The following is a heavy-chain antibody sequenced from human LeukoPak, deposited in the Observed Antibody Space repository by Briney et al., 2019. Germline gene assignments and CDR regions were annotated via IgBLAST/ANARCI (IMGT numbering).Heavy chain of an antibody. J-gene: IGHJ6*04. CDR1: GFTFSSYW. Sequence: GGSLRLSCAGSGFTFSSYWMGWVRQAPGKGLEWVANIKQDGSEKHYVDSVKGRFTISRDNAKNSLYLQMNSLRAEDTAVYYCAELGITMIGGVWGKGTTVTISS. D-gene: IGHD3-10*02. CDR3: AELGITMIGGV. V-gene: IGHV3-7*01. CDR2: IKQDGSEK.